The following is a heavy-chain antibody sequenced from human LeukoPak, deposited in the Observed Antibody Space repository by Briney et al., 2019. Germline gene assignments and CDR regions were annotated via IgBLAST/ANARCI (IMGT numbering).Heavy chain of an antibody. Sequence: PSETLSLTCTVSGGSISSHYWSWIRQPPGKGLEWIGYIYYSGSTNYNPSLKSRVTISVDTSKNQFSLKLSSVTAADTAVYYCARASSGWYANFDYWGQGTLVTVSS. CDR2: IYYSGST. J-gene: IGHJ4*02. D-gene: IGHD6-19*01. CDR1: GGSISSHY. V-gene: IGHV4-59*11. CDR3: ARASSGWYANFDY.